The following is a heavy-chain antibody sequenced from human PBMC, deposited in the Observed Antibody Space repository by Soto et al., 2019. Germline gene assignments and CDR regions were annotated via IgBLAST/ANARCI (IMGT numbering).Heavy chain of an antibody. J-gene: IGHJ5*02. Sequence: HPGGSLRLSCAASGFTFSSYGMHWVRQAPGKGLEWVAVIWYDGSNKYYADSVKGRFTISRDNSKNTLYLQMNSLRAEDTAVYYCARGVISPYYYDSTYWFDPWGQGTLVTVSS. D-gene: IGHD3-22*01. V-gene: IGHV3-33*01. CDR1: GFTFSSYG. CDR3: ARGVISPYYYDSTYWFDP. CDR2: IWYDGSNK.